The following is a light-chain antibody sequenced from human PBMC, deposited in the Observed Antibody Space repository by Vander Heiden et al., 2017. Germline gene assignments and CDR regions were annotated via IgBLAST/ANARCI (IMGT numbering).Light chain of an antibody. Sequence: DIQMTQSPSTLSASVGDRVTITCRASQSISTWLAWYQQKPGKAPKLLIYDASTLESGDPSRFSGSGSGTEFTLTISSLQPDDFATYYCQQYNSRPDTFGQWTKLDI. CDR2: DAS. CDR3: QQYNSRPDT. J-gene: IGKJ2*01. V-gene: IGKV1-5*01. CDR1: QSISTW.